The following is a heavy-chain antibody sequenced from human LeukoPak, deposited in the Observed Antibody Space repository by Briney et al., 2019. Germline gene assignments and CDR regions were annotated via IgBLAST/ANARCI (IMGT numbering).Heavy chain of an antibody. CDR3: AKEPSYYYDSSGYN. CDR2: ISGSGGST. D-gene: IGHD3-22*01. CDR1: GFTFCSYA. V-gene: IGHV3-23*01. Sequence: PGGSLRLSCAASGFTFCSYAMSWVRQAPGKGLEWVSGISGSGGSTYYADSVKGRFTISRDNSKNTLYLQMNSLRAEDTAVYYCAKEPSYYYDSSGYNWGQGTLVTVSS. J-gene: IGHJ4*02.